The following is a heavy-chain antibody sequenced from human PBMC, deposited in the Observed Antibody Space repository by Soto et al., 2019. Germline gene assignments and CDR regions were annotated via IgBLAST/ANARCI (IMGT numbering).Heavy chain of an antibody. Sequence: QITLKESGPSLVKPTQTLTLTCTLSGFSVSTSGVGVGWIRQTPGKALEWLALIYWDDDKRYSPSLKSRLTIXMDHSXXQVVLTMTNMDPVDTGTYYCAHRQWSGSYSDGFDYWGQGTLVTVSS. CDR3: AHRQWSGSYSDGFDY. D-gene: IGHD3-10*02. CDR2: IYWDDDK. J-gene: IGHJ4*02. V-gene: IGHV2-5*02. CDR1: GFSVSTSGVG.